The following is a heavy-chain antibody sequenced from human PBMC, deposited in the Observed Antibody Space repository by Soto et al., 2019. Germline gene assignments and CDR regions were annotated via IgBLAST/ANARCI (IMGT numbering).Heavy chain of an antibody. V-gene: IGHV1-69*06. CDR2: IIPIFGTA. Sequence: ASVKVSCKASGGTFSSYAISWVRQAPGQGLEWMGGIIPIFGTANYAQKFQGRVTITADKSTSTAYMELSSLRSEDTAVYYCARAERGLLRYFDRKPYGMDVWGQGTTVTVSS. D-gene: IGHD3-9*01. CDR1: GGTFSSYA. J-gene: IGHJ6*02. CDR3: ARAERGLLRYFDRKPYGMDV.